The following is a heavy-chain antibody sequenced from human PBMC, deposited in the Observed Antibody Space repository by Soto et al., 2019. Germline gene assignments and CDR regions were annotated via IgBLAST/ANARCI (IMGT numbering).Heavy chain of an antibody. J-gene: IGHJ6*02. CDR3: ARHGDSSGWHKPYYYGMDV. Sequence: SVKVSCKASGGTFSSYAISWVRQAPGQGLEWMGGIIPIFGTANYAQKFQGRVTITADESTSTAYMELSSLRSEDTAVYYCARHGDSSGWHKPYYYGMDVWGQGTTVTVSS. CDR1: GGTFSSYA. CDR2: IIPIFGTA. D-gene: IGHD6-19*01. V-gene: IGHV1-69*13.